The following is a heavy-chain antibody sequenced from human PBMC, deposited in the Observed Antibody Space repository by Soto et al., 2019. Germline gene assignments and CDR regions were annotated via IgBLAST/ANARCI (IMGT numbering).Heavy chain of an antibody. V-gene: IGHV5-51*01. Sequence: PGESLKISCKGSGYIFTYLIPWVGQIAGRGLAGVGGIYPCDCDNRYSPSFQGQVTISADASISTAFLQWSGMKASDTAIYYCARQDGNALFFFDFWGLGTLVTVSS. CDR3: ARQDGNALFFFDF. CDR2: IYPCDCDN. J-gene: IGHJ4*02. CDR1: GYIFTYL. D-gene: IGHD2-2*01.